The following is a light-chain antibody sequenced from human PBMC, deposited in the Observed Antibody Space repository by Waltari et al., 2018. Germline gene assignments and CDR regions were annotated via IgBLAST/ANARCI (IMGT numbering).Light chain of an antibody. V-gene: IGLV2-8*01. Sequence: QSALTQPPSASGSPGQSVTISCTGTSSDLGGYNYGSWYQQHPGKAPKLVIYEVSNRPSGVPERFPGSKSGNTASLTVSGLQAEDEADYYCSSNAGSNNFVFGTWTKVTVL. CDR1: SSDLGGYNY. CDR2: EVS. CDR3: SSNAGSNNFV. J-gene: IGLJ1*01.